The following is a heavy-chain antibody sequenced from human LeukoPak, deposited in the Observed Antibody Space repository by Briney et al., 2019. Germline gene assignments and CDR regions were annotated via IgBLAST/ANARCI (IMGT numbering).Heavy chain of an antibody. J-gene: IGHJ5*02. CDR1: GYTFTDYY. CDR3: AKGGLVHRFDP. V-gene: IGHV1-2*02. Sequence: ASVKVSCKASGYTFTDYYMHWVRQAPGQGLEWMGWINPNSGGTNCAQKFQGRVSMTRDTSISTAYMELSRLRSDDTAVYYCAKGGLVHRFDPWGQGTLVTVSS. CDR2: INPNSGGT.